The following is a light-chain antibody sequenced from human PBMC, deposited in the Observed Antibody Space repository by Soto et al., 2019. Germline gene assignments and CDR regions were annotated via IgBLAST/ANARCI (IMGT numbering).Light chain of an antibody. V-gene: IGKV3-20*01. CDR2: GAF. Sequence: EIVLKQSPGTLSLSTGERATLSCRASQSLYNNYLAWHQQKPGQAPRLLIYGAFSRATDIPDRFSGSGSGTDFTLTISSLEAEDFATYYCQQYNTYSTFGQGTRLEIK. J-gene: IGKJ5*01. CDR1: QSLYNNY. CDR3: QQYNTYST.